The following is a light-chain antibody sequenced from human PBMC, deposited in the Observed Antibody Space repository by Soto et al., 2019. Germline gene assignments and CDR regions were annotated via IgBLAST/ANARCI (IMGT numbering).Light chain of an antibody. CDR3: SLYISGSTYV. J-gene: IGLJ1*01. CDR1: SSDVGSYNR. Sequence: QSALTQPPSVSGSPGQSVTISCTGTSSDVGSYNRLSWYQQHPGTAPKLIMYEVNTRPSGVPDRFSGSKSGSTASLTISGLHAEDEGDYYCSLYISGSTYVFGTGTKLTVL. CDR2: EVN. V-gene: IGLV2-18*01.